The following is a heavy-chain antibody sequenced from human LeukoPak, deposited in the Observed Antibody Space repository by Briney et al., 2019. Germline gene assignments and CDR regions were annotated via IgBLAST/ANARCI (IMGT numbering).Heavy chain of an antibody. V-gene: IGHV1-8*03. Sequence: ASVKVSCXASGYTFTNYDINWVRQANGQGLEWMAWMNPNSGNTGYAQKFQGRVTITRNTSISTAYMELSSLRSEDTDVYYCARDDYGDYRLGYWGQGTLVTVSS. CDR2: MNPNSGNT. CDR3: ARDDYGDYRLGY. D-gene: IGHD4-17*01. J-gene: IGHJ4*02. CDR1: GYTFTNYD.